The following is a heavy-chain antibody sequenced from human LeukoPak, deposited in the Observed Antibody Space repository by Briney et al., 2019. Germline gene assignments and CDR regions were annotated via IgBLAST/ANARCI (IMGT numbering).Heavy chain of an antibody. V-gene: IGHV4-59*12. Sequence: SETLSLTCTVSGGSISSYYWSWIRQPPGKGLEWIGYIYYSGSTNYNPSLKSRVTISVDTSKNQFSLKLSSVTAADTAVYYCARAPYYYYYMDVWGKGTTVTVSS. CDR1: GGSISSYY. CDR3: ARAPYYYYYMDV. CDR2: IYYSGST. J-gene: IGHJ6*03.